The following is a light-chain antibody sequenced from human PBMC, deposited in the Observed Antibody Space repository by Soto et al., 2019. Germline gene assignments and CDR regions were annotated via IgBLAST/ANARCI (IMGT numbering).Light chain of an antibody. J-gene: IGKJ3*01. CDR3: QQYGSSLFS. Sequence: IGLTQSPGTLSLTPGERATLSCRASQSVNSRLAWYQHKPGQAPRLLISGASSRATGIPDRFSGSGSATDFTLTISRLEPEDFAVYYCQQYGSSLFSFGPGTKVDNK. V-gene: IGKV3-20*01. CDR2: GAS. CDR1: QSVNSR.